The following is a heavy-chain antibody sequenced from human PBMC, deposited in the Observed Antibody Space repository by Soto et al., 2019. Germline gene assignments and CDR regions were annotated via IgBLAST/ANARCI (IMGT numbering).Heavy chain of an antibody. CDR1: GDSISSASYF. J-gene: IGHJ4*02. Sequence: SETLSLTCTVSGDSISSASYFWGWIRQPPGKGLEWIGSVYFVGNSYYNPSLKSRVSISVDASKNQFSLRLSSMTAADTAVYFCAFGSGSLEFWGQGTQVTVSS. CDR3: AFGSGSLEF. CDR2: VYFVGNS. D-gene: IGHD3-10*01. V-gene: IGHV4-39*01.